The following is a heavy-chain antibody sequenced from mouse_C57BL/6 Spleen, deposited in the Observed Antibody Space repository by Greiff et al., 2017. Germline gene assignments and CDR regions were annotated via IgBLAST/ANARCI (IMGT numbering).Heavy chain of an antibody. CDR2: IYPGDGDT. CDR3: AREHFDD. Sequence: QVQLQQSGPELVKPGASVKISCKASGYAFSSSWMNWVKQRPGKGLEWIGRIYPGDGDTNYNGKFKGKATLTADKSSSTAYMQLSSLTSEDSAVYFCAREHFDDWGQCTTLTVSS. V-gene: IGHV1-82*01. CDR1: GYAFSSSW. J-gene: IGHJ2*01.